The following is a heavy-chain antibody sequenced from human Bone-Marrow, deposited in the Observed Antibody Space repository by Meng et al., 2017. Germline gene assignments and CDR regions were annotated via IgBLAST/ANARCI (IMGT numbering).Heavy chain of an antibody. J-gene: IGHJ4*02. CDR2: IIPVSGKT. CDR3: ARTYLFESSGQYNVFDY. V-gene: IGHV1-69*05. Sequence: SVKVSCKASGGNFNSYAITWVRQAPGQGLEWIGGIIPVSGKTNYAQKFRARVTITMDEGATTAYMELTSLTSEDTAVFYCARTYLFESSGQYNVFDYWGQGTLVTVSS. CDR1: GGNFNSYA. D-gene: IGHD3-22*01.